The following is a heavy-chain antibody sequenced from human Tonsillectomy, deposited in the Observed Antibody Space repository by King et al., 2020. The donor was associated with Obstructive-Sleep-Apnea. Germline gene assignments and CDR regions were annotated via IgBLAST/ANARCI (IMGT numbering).Heavy chain of an antibody. CDR2: IRSKAYGGTT. CDR1: GFTFGDYA. J-gene: IGHJ6*02. V-gene: IGHV3-49*03. Sequence: VQLVESGGGLVQPGRSLRLSCTAYGFTFGDYAMSWFRQAPGKGLVWVGFIRSKAYGGTTEYAASVKGRFSISRDVVKSIAYLQMNSLKTEDTAVYYCTRGNYYYGIDVGGQGIASVVSS. CDR3: TRGNYYYGIDV.